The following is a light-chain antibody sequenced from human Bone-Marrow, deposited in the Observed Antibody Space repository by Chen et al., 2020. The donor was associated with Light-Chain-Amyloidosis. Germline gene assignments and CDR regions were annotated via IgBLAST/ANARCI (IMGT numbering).Light chain of an antibody. J-gene: IGKJ1*01. V-gene: IGKV3-11*01. CDR3: QQRGNWPWT. CDR1: QSVNSY. Sequence: EIVLTQSPATLSLSPGESATLSCRASQSVNSYLAWYQQKPGQPPRLLIYDASNRATDIPARFSGRGSGTDFTLTISGLEPDDYAVYYCQQRGNWPWTFGQGTKGEIK. CDR2: DAS.